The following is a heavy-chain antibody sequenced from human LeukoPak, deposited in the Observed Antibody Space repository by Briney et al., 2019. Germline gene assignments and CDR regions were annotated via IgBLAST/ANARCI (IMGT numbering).Heavy chain of an antibody. Sequence: PSETLSLTCTVSGVSISSYYWSWIRQPAGKGLEWIGRIYNSGSTNSNPSLKSRVTMSVDTSKNQFSLKLTSVTAADTAVYYCAVQIDSSSCYPGWFDPWGQGTLVTVSS. D-gene: IGHD6-13*01. J-gene: IGHJ5*02. V-gene: IGHV4-4*07. CDR1: GVSISSYY. CDR3: AVQIDSSSCYPGWFDP. CDR2: IYNSGST.